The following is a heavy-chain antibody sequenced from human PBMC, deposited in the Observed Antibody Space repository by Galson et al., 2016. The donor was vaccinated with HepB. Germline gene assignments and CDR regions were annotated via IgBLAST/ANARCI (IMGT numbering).Heavy chain of an antibody. J-gene: IGHJ4*02. CDR1: GGTFSSNG. V-gene: IGHV1-69*13. CDR3: ARDATSYYDSSGYYDY. CDR2: IIPIFAAA. D-gene: IGHD3-22*01. Sequence: SVKVSCKASGGTFSSNGISWVRQAPGQGLEWMGGIIPIFAAANYAQTFQGRVTITADQSTSTAYMELSSLRSEDTAVYYCARDATSYYDSSGYYDYWGQGTLVTVSS.